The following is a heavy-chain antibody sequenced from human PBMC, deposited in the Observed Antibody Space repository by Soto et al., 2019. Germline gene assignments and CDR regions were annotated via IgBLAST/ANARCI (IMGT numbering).Heavy chain of an antibody. CDR2: IYYSGST. J-gene: IGHJ3*02. V-gene: IGHV4-59*12. CDR1: GGSISSYY. Sequence: QVQLQETGPGLVKPSETLSLTCTASGGSISSYYWSWIRQPPGKGLEWIGYIYYSGSTNYNPTLKSRATISVDASKSQFSLKLSAVTAAGAAVYYCAGMDAFDIWGQGTMVTVSS. CDR3: AGMDAFDI.